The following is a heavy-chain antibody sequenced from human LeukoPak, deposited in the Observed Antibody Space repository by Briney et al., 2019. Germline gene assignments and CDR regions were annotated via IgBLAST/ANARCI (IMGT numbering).Heavy chain of an antibody. Sequence: PSETLSLTCTVSGGSISNNNYLWGWIRQPPGKGLEWIGSIYYRGSTYCNPSLKSRVTISVDTSTNQFSLKLNSVTAADTAVYYCARIGQSVHYYMDVWGNGTTVDVSS. CDR1: GGSISNNNYL. J-gene: IGHJ6*03. V-gene: IGHV4-39*01. CDR3: ARIGQSVHYYMDV. D-gene: IGHD3/OR15-3a*01. CDR2: IYYRGST.